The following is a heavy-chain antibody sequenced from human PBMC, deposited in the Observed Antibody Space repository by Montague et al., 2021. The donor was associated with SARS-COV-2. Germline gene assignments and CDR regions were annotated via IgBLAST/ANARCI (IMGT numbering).Heavy chain of an antibody. V-gene: IGHV4-31*03. CDR3: ARDGHSNYNYIDP. CDR1: GRPLIRGGYY. CDR2: VYHTGRT. D-gene: IGHD4-11*01. J-gene: IGHJ5*02. Sequence: TLSLTCTVSGRPLIRGGYYWTWIRQHPGNGLEWIGYVYHTGRTYYNPSLKSRVTMSIDMSKNQFSLNLTSVTAADTALYYCARDGHSNYNYIDPWGPGILVTVSS.